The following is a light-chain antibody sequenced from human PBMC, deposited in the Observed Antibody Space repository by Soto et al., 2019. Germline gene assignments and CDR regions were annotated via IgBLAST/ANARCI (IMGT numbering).Light chain of an antibody. CDR3: QQDGNSRGT. CDR1: QSVGSN. CDR2: NAS. V-gene: IGKV3-20*01. Sequence: MVLTHSPVTLSLSPVERATLSCRASQSVGSNLAWYQQKPGQAPRLLIYNASSRDTGIPARFSGSGSGTDFTLTISRLEPEDFAVYYCQQDGNSRGTFGQGTKVDIK. J-gene: IGKJ1*01.